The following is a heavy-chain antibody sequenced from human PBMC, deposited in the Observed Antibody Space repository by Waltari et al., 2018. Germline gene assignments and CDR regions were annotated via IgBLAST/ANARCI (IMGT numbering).Heavy chain of an antibody. D-gene: IGHD6-6*01. CDR1: GFTFSSYG. V-gene: IGHV3-33*01. CDR2: IWYDGSKK. Sequence: QVQLVESGGGVVQPGRSLRLSCAASGFTFSSYGMHWVRQAPGKGLEWVAVIWYDGSKKYYADSGKGRFTISRDNSKNTLYLQMNSLRAEDTAVYYCARDFFEYSSSSGFVDYWGQGTLVTVSS. CDR3: ARDFFEYSSSSGFVDY. J-gene: IGHJ4*02.